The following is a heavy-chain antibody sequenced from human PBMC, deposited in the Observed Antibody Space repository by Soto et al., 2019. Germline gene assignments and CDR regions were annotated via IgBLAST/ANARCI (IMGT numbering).Heavy chain of an antibody. CDR3: AKARCTTRNWYVPDY. CDR1: GFSFSTYT. Sequence: EVQLLESGGGLVQPGGSLRLSCAASGFSFSTYTMSWVRRAPGKGLEWVSAISGSGGSPSYADSVQGRFTISRDKPKKTLYLQMNSLRAEDTAVYYCAKARCTTRNWYVPDYWGQGTLVTVTS. CDR2: ISGSGGSP. D-gene: IGHD1-1*01. V-gene: IGHV3-23*01. J-gene: IGHJ4*02.